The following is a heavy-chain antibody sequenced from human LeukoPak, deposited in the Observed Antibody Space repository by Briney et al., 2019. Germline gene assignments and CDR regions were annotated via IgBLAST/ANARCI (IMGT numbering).Heavy chain of an antibody. CDR1: GFTFSHYS. D-gene: IGHD5-24*01. V-gene: IGHV3-21*01. CDR2: ISSSSITDYT. CDR3: VRDHLESDYFLY. Sequence: PGGSLRLSCAASGFTFSHYSMNWVRQAPGKGLEWVSFISSSSITDYTQYADSVKGRFTISRDDAKNSLYLQLNSLRADDTAVYFCVRDHLESDYFLYWGQGTPVIVSS. J-gene: IGHJ4*02.